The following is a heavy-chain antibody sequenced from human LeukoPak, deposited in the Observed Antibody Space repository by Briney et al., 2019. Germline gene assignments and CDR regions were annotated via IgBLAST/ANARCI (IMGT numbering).Heavy chain of an antibody. CDR1: GFTFSSYS. CDR2: ISSSSSYI. CDR3: VTFYETY. Sequence: GGSLRLSCAASGFTFSSYSMNWVRQAPGKGLEWVSSISSSSSYIYYADSVKGRFTISKDNAKNTVSLQMNNLRAADTAVYYCVTFYETYWGRGTLVTVSS. V-gene: IGHV3-21*01. J-gene: IGHJ4*02. D-gene: IGHD2/OR15-2a*01.